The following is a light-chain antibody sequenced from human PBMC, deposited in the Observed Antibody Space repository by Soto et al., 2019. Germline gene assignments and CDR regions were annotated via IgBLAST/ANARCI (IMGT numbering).Light chain of an antibody. CDR2: GAS. Sequence: EGVLLQSXGTLSFSPREXXXXXXXASQSVRRSYVAWSKKKXGKAPRLLIYGASXRATGIADRFSGSGSGTDFTLAISRLEPEDFTVYYCQQYGSSPGTFGQGIKADI. CDR3: QQYGSSPGT. V-gene: IGKV3-20*01. J-gene: IGKJ1*01. CDR1: QSVRRSY.